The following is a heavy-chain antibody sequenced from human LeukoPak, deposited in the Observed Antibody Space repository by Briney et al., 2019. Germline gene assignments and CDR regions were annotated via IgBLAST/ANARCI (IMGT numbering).Heavy chain of an antibody. J-gene: IGHJ3*02. CDR3: ARDGHRRYHYDSSGREHALDI. CDR1: GYTFTNYG. V-gene: IGHV1-18*01. CDR2: ISTYNGYT. Sequence: GASVKVSCKASGYTFTNYGISWVRQAPGQGLEWMGWISTYNGYTNYEQNFQGRVTMTTDTSTSTVYMELRSLRSDDTAVYYCARDGHRRYHYDSSGREHALDIWGQGTMVTVSS. D-gene: IGHD3-22*01.